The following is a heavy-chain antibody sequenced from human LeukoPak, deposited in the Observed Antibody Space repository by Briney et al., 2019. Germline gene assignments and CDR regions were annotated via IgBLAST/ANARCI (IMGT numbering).Heavy chain of an antibody. CDR3: ARGGGSGYSYG. J-gene: IGHJ4*02. CDR2: IYYSGST. V-gene: IGHV4-59*01. Sequence: SETLSLTCTVSAGSISSYYWTWIRQPPGKGLEWIGYIYYSGSTNYNPSLKSRVTLSVDTSKNQFSLKLSSVTAADTAVYYCARGGGSGYSYGWGQGTLVTVSS. CDR1: AGSISSYY. D-gene: IGHD5-18*01.